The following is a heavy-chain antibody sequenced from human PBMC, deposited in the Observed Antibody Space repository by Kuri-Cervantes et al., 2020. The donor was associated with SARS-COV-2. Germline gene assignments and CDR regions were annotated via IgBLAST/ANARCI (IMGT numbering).Heavy chain of an antibody. J-gene: IGHJ6*03. CDR3: ARDGEPYYQYYYMDV. CDR2: ISSNGGST. Sequence: GGSLRLSCAASGFTFSNYAMHWVRQAPGKGLEYVSGISSNGGSTNYADSVKGRFTISRDNSKNTLYLRLGSLRADDMAVYYCARDGEPYYQYYYMDVWGRGTTVTVSS. D-gene: IGHD1-26*01. CDR1: GFTFSNYA. V-gene: IGHV3-64*02.